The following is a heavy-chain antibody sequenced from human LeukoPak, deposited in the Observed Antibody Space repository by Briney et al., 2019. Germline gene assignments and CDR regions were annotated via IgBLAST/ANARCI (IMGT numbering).Heavy chain of an antibody. CDR1: GGSISSSRYY. CDR2: IYYSGSA. CDR3: ASSNCGGDCYYHYYYGMDV. V-gene: IGHV4-39*01. Sequence: PSETLSLTCTVSGGSISSSRYYWGWIRQPPGKGLEWIGSIYYSGSAYYNPSLKSRVTISVDTSKNQFSLRLGSVAAADTAVYYCASSNCGGDCYYHYYYGMDVWGQGTTVTVSS. J-gene: IGHJ6*02. D-gene: IGHD2-21*02.